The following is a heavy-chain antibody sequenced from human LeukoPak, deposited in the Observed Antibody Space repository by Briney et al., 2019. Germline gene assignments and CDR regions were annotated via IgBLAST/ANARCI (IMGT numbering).Heavy chain of an antibody. CDR3: ARDSGAVAADFDY. CDR1: GGSISSYY. D-gene: IGHD6-19*01. V-gene: IGHV4-59*01. CDR2: IYYSGST. J-gene: IGHJ4*02. Sequence: SEILSLTCTVSGGSISSYYWSWIRQPPGKGLEWIGYIYYSGSTNYNPSLKSRVTISVDTSKNQFSLKLSSVTAADTAVYYCARDSGAVAADFDYWGQGTLVTVSS.